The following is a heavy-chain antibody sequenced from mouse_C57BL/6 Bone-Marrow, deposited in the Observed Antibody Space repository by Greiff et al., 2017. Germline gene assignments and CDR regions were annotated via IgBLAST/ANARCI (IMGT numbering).Heavy chain of an antibody. V-gene: IGHV1-64*01. CDR1: GYTFTSYW. D-gene: IGHD2-4*01. CDR2: IHPNSGST. CDR3: ARGLRRGGDYFDY. J-gene: IGHJ2*01. Sequence: QVQLQQPGAELVKPGASVKLSCKASGYTFTSYWMHWVKQRPGQGLEWIGMIHPNSGSTNYNERFKSKATLTVDKSSSTAYMQLSSLTSEDSAVYYCARGLRRGGDYFDYWGQGTTLTVSS.